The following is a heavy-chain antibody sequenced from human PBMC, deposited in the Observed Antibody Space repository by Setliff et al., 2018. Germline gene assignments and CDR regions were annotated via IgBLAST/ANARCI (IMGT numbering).Heavy chain of an antibody. D-gene: IGHD3-3*01. V-gene: IGHV4-38-2*01. Sequence: SETLSLTCGVSGASINSGHYWGWIRQPPGKGLEWIVTMSHRGRTYYNPSLESRVTMSLDTSKNQFSLRLTYVAAADTAVYYCATPRRDDLDTPFDTFDIWGQGTMVTVS. CDR3: ATPRRDDLDTPFDTFDI. CDR1: GASINSGHY. CDR2: MSHRGRT. J-gene: IGHJ3*02.